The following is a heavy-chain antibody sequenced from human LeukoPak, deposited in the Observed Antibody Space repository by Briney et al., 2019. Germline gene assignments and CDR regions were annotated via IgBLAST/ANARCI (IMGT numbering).Heavy chain of an antibody. V-gene: IGHV4-59*01. CDR1: GGSISSYY. D-gene: IGHD3-3*01. J-gene: IGHJ4*02. Sequence: PSENLSLTCTVSGGSISSYYWSWIRQPPGKGLEWIGYIYYSGSTNYNPSLKSRVTISVDTSKNQFSLKLSSVTAADTAVYYCARGEVMIDYWGQGTLVTVSS. CDR2: IYYSGST. CDR3: ARGEVMIDY.